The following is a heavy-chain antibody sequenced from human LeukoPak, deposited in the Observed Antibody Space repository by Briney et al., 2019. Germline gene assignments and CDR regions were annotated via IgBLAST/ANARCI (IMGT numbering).Heavy chain of an antibody. V-gene: IGHV3-33*01. CDR2: IWYDGSNK. J-gene: IGHJ4*02. CDR1: GFTFSSYG. Sequence: PGGSLRLSCAASGFTFSSYGMHWVRQAPGKGLEWVAVIWYDGSNKYYADSVKGRFTISRDNSKNTLYLQMNSLRAEDTAVYYCARDPSSGYSYYFDYWGQGTLVTVSS. D-gene: IGHD3-22*01. CDR3: ARDPSSGYSYYFDY.